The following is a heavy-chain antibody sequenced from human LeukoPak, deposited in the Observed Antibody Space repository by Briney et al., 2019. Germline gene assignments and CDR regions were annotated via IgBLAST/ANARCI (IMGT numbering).Heavy chain of an antibody. CDR3: ARDRDYYDSSGYTQ. CDR2: VYYSGST. D-gene: IGHD3-22*01. V-gene: IGHV4-59*01. J-gene: IGHJ4*02. CDR1: GGSISSYY. Sequence: SETLSLTCTVSGGSISSYYWSWIRQPPGKGLEWIGYVYYSGSTNYNPSLKSRVTISVDTSKNQFSLKLSSVTAADTAVYYCARDRDYYDSSGYTQWGQGTLVTVSS.